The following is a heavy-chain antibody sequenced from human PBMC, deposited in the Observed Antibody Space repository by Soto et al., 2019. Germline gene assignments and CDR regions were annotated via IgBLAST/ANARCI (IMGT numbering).Heavy chain of an antibody. CDR2: ISTSGGST. D-gene: IGHD3-10*01. Sequence: GGSLRLSCAASGFTFINYDMTWVRQAPGKGLEWVSTISTSGGSTYSADSVKGRFTISRDNSKNTLYLQMNSLRAEDTAVYYCAKGPPNMAPDCWGQGTLVTVSS. J-gene: IGHJ4*02. CDR1: GFTFINYD. V-gene: IGHV3-23*01. CDR3: AKGPPNMAPDC.